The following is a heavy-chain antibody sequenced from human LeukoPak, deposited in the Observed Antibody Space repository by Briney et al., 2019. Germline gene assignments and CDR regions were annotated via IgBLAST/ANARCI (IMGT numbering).Heavy chain of an antibody. CDR1: GDSISSYY. CDR3: ARLGGSYDDY. D-gene: IGHD1-26*01. CDR2: FYSGGST. J-gene: IGHJ4*02. V-gene: IGHV4-4*07. Sequence: SETLSLTCTVSGDSISSYYWSWIRQPAGKGLEWIGRFYSGGSTTYNPSLKSRVTMSVDTSKNQFSLRLSSVTAADTAVYYCARLGGSYDDYWGQGTLVTVSS.